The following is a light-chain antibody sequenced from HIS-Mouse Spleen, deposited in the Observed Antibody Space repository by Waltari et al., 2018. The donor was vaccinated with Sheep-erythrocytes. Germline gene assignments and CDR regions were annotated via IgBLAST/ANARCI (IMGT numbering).Light chain of an antibody. CDR3: QQYYSYSRT. CDR2: AAS. J-gene: IGKJ1*01. CDR1: QGISSY. V-gene: IGKV1-8*01. Sequence: AIRMTQSPSSLSAPTGDRVTITCRASQGISSYLAWYQQKPGKAPKLLIYAASTLQSGVPSRFSGSGSGTDFTLTISCLQSEDFATYYCQQYYSYSRTFGQGTKVEIK.